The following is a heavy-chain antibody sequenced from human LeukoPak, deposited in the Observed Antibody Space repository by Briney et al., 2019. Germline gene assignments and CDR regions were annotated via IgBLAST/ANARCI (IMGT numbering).Heavy chain of an antibody. J-gene: IGHJ4*02. V-gene: IGHV4-34*01. Sequence: SETLSLTCAVYGGSFSGYYWSWIRQPPGKGLEWIGEINHSGSTNYNPSLKSQVTISVDTSKNQFSLKLSSVTAADTAVYYCARERGGWLRFNYFDYWGQGTLVTVSS. CDR2: INHSGST. CDR3: ARERGGWLRFNYFDY. D-gene: IGHD5-12*01. CDR1: GGSFSGYY.